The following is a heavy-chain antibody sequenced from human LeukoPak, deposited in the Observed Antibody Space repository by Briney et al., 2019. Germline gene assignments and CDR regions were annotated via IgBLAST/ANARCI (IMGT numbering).Heavy chain of an antibody. CDR1: GFTFSSYA. J-gene: IGHJ4*02. CDR3: ARVLYGDSLSTFDY. D-gene: IGHD4-17*01. CDR2: ISYDGSNK. Sequence: GRYLRLSCAASGFTFSSYAMHWVRQAPGKGLEWVAVISYDGSNKYYADSVKGRFTISRDNSKNTLYLQMNSLRAEDTAVYYCARVLYGDSLSTFDYWGQGTLVTVSS. V-gene: IGHV3-30*04.